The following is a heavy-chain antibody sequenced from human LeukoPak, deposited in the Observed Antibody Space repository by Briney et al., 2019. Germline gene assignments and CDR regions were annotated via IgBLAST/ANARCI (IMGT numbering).Heavy chain of an antibody. Sequence: SETLSLTCAVYGGSFSGYYWSWIRQPPGKGLEWIGEINHSGSTNYNPSLKSRVTISVDTSKNQFSLKLSSVTAADTAVYYCERDKLEGFDPWGQGTLVTVSS. CDR3: ERDKLEGFDP. J-gene: IGHJ5*02. D-gene: IGHD6-13*01. CDR2: INHSGST. CDR1: GGSFSGYY. V-gene: IGHV4-34*01.